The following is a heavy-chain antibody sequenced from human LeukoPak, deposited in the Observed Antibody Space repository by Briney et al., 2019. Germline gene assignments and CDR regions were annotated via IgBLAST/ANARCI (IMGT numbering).Heavy chain of an antibody. CDR1: GGTFRTFA. CDR3: GLSGNYYYYYMDV. CDR2: IIPIFGIP. V-gene: IGHV1-69*13. Sequence: ASVKVSCKASGGTFRTFAISWVRQAPGQGLEWMGGIIPIFGIPDSAQKFQGRLTITADESTTTAYMELSSLRSDDTAIYYCGLSGNYYYYYMDVWSKGTTVTISS. D-gene: IGHD6-25*01. J-gene: IGHJ6*03.